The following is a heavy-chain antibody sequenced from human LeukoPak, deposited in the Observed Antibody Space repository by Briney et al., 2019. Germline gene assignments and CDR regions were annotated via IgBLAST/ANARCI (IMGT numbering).Heavy chain of an antibody. D-gene: IGHD4-17*01. J-gene: IGHJ6*02. CDR1: GFTFSSYA. CDR3: AREPNDYGDPYYGMDV. CDR2: ISYDGSNK. Sequence: GGSLRLSCAASGFTFSSYAMHWVRQAPGKGLEWVAVISYDGSNKYYADSVRGRFTISRDNSKNTLYLQMNSLRAEDTAVYYCAREPNDYGDPYYGMDVWGQGTTVTVSS. V-gene: IGHV3-30*04.